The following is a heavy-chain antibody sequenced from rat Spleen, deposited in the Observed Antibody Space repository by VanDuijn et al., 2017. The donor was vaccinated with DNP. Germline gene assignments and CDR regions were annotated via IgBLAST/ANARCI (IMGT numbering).Heavy chain of an antibody. V-gene: IGHV5-27*01. CDR3: TTRGIYGGYDY. CDR1: GFTFTNFY. D-gene: IGHD1-11*01. CDR2: ISTSGTRT. Sequence: EVQLVESGGGLVQPGRSLKLSCAASGFTFTNFYMAWVRQPPKKGLEWVATISTSGTRTYYPDSVKGRFTISRDFAKTTLYLQMDSLRSEDSATYYCTTRGIYGGYDYWGQGVMVTVSS. J-gene: IGHJ2*01.